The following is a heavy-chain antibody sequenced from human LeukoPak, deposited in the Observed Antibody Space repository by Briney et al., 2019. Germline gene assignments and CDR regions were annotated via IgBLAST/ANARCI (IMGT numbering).Heavy chain of an antibody. Sequence: GASVKVSCKASGYTFTSYYMHWVRQAPGQGLEWMGIINPSGGSTSYAQKFQGRVTMTRDTSTSTVYMELNSLRSEDTAVYYCARDIGYGSGSYSALVFDYWGQGTLVTVSS. CDR3: ARDIGYGSGSYSALVFDY. D-gene: IGHD3-10*01. CDR1: GYTFTSYY. V-gene: IGHV1-46*01. J-gene: IGHJ4*02. CDR2: INPSGGST.